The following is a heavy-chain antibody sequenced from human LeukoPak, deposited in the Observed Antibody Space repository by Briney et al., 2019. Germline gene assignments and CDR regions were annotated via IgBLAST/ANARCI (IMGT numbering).Heavy chain of an antibody. Sequence: PGGSLRLSCAASGFTFSSYNMNWVRQAPGKGLEWVSSITSSSSYIYYADSVKGRFTISRDNAKNSLYLQMNSLRAEDTAVYYCARSAGWELADEYFQHWGQGTLVTVSS. CDR2: ITSSSSYI. D-gene: IGHD1-26*01. CDR3: ARSAGWELADEYFQH. J-gene: IGHJ1*01. CDR1: GFTFSSYN. V-gene: IGHV3-21*01.